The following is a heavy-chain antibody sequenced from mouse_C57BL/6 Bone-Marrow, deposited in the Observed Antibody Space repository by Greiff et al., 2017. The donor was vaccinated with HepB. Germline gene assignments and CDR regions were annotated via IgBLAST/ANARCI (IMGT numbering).Heavy chain of an antibody. D-gene: IGHD1-1*01. Sequence: DVQLVESGGGLVKPGGSLKLSCAASGFTFSDYGMHWVRQAPEKGLEWVAYISSGSSTIYYADTVKGRFTISRDNAKNTLFLQMTSLRSEDTAMYYCARTEDYYGFAYWGQGTLVTVSA. CDR1: GFTFSDYG. V-gene: IGHV5-17*01. J-gene: IGHJ3*01. CDR2: ISSGSSTI. CDR3: ARTEDYYGFAY.